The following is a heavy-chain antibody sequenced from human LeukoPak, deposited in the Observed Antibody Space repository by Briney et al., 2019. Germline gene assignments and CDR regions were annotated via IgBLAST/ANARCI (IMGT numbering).Heavy chain of an antibody. V-gene: IGHV3-30*02. CDR2: IRFEGSGK. J-gene: IGHJ5*02. CDR1: GFTFRNYG. CDR3: AKGGVWFGNSNP. Sequence: GGSLRLSCAASGFTFRNYGMHWVRQAPGKGLEWVAFIRFEGSGKYYADSVKGRFTISRDNFENTLYLEMTSLRPEDTALYYCAKGGVWFGNSNPWGQGTLVTVSS. D-gene: IGHD3-10*01.